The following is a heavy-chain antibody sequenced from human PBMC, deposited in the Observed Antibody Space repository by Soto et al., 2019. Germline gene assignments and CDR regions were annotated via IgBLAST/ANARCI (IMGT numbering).Heavy chain of an antibody. CDR2: IKSKTDGGTT. Sequence: GGSLRLSCAASGFTFSNAWMSWVRQAPGKGLEWVGRIKSKTDGGTTDYAAPVKGRFTISRDDSKNTLYLQMNSLKTEDTAVYYCTTDLGGSIAAAITHYYGMDVWGQGTTVTVSS. D-gene: IGHD6-13*01. CDR1: GFTFSNAW. V-gene: IGHV3-15*01. CDR3: TTDLGGSIAAAITHYYGMDV. J-gene: IGHJ6*02.